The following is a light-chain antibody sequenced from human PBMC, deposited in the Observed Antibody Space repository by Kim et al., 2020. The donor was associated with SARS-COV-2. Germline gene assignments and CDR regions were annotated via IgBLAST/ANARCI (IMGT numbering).Light chain of an antibody. J-gene: IGKJ5*01. CDR1: QGISSW. V-gene: IGKV1-12*01. CDR3: QQANSFPIT. Sequence: ASVGDRVTITCRASQGISSWLAWYQQKPGKAPKLLTYAASRLPSGVPSRLSGSGSGTDFTLTISRLQPEDFATYYCQQANSFPITFGQGTRLEIK. CDR2: AAS.